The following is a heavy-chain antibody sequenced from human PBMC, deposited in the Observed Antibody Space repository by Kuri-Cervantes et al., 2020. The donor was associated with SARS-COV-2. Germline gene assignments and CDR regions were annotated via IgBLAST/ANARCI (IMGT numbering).Heavy chain of an antibody. D-gene: IGHD3-3*01. CDR3: ARLFWNRGRSFDY. V-gene: IGHV1-18*01. Sequence: ASVKVSCKASGYTFTGHGFGWVRQAPGQGLEWMGWIGADNGNTNYAQKFQGRVTMTTDTSTSTAYMELRSLRSDDTAVYYCARLFWNRGRSFDYWGQGTPVTVSS. CDR1: GYTFTGHG. CDR2: IGADNGNT. J-gene: IGHJ4*02.